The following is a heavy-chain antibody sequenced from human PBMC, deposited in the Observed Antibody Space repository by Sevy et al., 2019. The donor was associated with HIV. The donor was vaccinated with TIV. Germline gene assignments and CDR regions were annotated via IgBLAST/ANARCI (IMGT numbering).Heavy chain of an antibody. J-gene: IGHJ4*02. CDR3: AKMGGHDYGDYVH. CDR2: ISYDGSNK. Sequence: GGSLRLSCAASGFTFSSYGMHWVRQAPGKGLEWVAVISYDGSNKYYADSVKGRFTISRENSKNTLYLQMNSLGAEDTAVYYCAKMGGHDYGDYVHWGQGTLVTVSS. D-gene: IGHD4-17*01. CDR1: GFTFSSYG. V-gene: IGHV3-30*18.